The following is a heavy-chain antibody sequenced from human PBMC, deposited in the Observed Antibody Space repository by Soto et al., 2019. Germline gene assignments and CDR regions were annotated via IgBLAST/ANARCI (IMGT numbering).Heavy chain of an antibody. D-gene: IGHD2-8*01. CDR1: GYTFTSYA. Sequence: ASVKVSCKASGYTFTSYAMHWVRQAPGQRLEWMGWINAGNGNTKYSQKFQGRVTITRDTSASTAYMELSSLRSEDTAVYYCAREPSMDYYYYXMDVWGQGTTVTVSS. V-gene: IGHV1-3*01. CDR3: AREPSMDYYYYXMDV. J-gene: IGHJ6*02. CDR2: INAGNGNT.